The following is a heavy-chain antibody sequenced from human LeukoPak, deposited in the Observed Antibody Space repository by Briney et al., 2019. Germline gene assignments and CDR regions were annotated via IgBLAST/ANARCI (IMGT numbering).Heavy chain of an antibody. CDR2: INPNSGGT. CDR1: GYTFTGYY. Sequence: ASVKVSCKASGYTFTGYYMHWVRQAPGQGLEWMGWINPNSGGTNYAQKFQGRVTMTRETSISTAYMELSRLRSDDNAVYYCATNLDVGLYSGSYYYWGQGALVTVSS. J-gene: IGHJ4*02. D-gene: IGHD1-26*01. V-gene: IGHV1-2*02. CDR3: ATNLDVGLYSGSYYY.